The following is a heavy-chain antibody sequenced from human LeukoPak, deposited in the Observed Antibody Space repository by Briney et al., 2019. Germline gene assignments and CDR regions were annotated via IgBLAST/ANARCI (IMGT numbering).Heavy chain of an antibody. V-gene: IGHV4-59*01. J-gene: IGHJ4*02. CDR3: ARTHYDILD. Sequence: KPSETLSLTCTVSGVSLSSYFWRWTRQPPGKGVEWIGYIYYSGSTKYNPSLKSRVTISGDTSKSQFSLKLRSVTAADTAVYYSARTHYDILDWGQGTLVTVSS. CDR1: GVSLSSYF. CDR2: IYYSGST. D-gene: IGHD3-9*01.